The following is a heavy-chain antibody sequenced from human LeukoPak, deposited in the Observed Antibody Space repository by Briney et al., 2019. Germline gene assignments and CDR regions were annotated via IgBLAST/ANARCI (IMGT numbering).Heavy chain of an antibody. CDR1: GYTFTGYY. CDR3: ARAPVTTQKNWFDP. CDR2: INPNSGGT. D-gene: IGHD4-17*01. Sequence: GASVKVSCKASGYTFTGYYMHWVRQAPGQGLEWMGWINPNSGGTNYPQKFQGRVTMTRDTSISTAYMELSRLRSDDTAVYYCARAPVTTQKNWFDPWGQGTLVTVSS. J-gene: IGHJ5*02. V-gene: IGHV1-2*02.